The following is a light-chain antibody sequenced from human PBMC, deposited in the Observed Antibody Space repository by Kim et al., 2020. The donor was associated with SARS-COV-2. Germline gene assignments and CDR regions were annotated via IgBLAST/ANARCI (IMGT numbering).Light chain of an antibody. J-gene: IGKJ1*01. Sequence: SPGGRATLACRASQSVSSSYLAWYQQKPGQAPRLLIYGASSRATGIPDRFSGSGSGTDFTLTISRLEPEDFAVYYCQQYGSSAWTFGQGTKVEIK. CDR1: QSVSSSY. CDR3: QQYGSSAWT. V-gene: IGKV3-20*01. CDR2: GAS.